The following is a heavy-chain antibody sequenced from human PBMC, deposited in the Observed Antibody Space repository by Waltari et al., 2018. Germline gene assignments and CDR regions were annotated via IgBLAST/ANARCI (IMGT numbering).Heavy chain of an antibody. CDR3: ARVAVTGSYYWYFDL. CDR1: GFSFSSLE. D-gene: IGHD3-10*01. J-gene: IGHJ2*01. V-gene: IGHV3-48*03. CDR2: IGPSGSDI. Sequence: EVQLLESGGGLVQPGGSLRLSCTGSGFSFSSLELNWVRQATGKRLEWISYIGPSGSDIYYADSVKGRFTISRDNAKNSLYLEMDSLRVEDTAVYFCARVAVTGSYYWYFDLWGRGTTVNVSS.